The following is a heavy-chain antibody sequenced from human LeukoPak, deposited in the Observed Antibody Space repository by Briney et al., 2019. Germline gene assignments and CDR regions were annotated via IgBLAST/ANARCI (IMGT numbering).Heavy chain of an antibody. CDR1: GGSFSGYY. Sequence: SETLSLTCAVYGGSFSGYYWSWIRQPPGKGLEWIRETSHSGSTNYNPSLESRVTISADTSKNQFSLKLTSVTAADTAVYYCARVERLGYEDYWGQGTLVTVSS. V-gene: IGHV4-34*01. CDR3: ARVERLGYEDY. J-gene: IGHJ4*02. D-gene: IGHD2-15*01. CDR2: TSHSGST.